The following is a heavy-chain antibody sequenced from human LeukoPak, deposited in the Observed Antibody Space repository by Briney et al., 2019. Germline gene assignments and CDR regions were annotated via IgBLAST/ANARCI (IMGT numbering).Heavy chain of an antibody. J-gene: IGHJ4*02. D-gene: IGHD3-3*01. CDR1: GGSISSSSYY. CDR3: AREGDGPEIGVVIRSFFDY. CDR2: IYYSGST. V-gene: IGHV4-39*07. Sequence: PSETLSLTCTVSGGSISSSSYYWGWIRQPPGKGLEWIGSIYYSGSTYYNPSLKSRVTISVDTSKNQFSLKLSSVTAADTAVYYCAREGDGPEIGVVIRSFFDYWGQGTLVTVSS.